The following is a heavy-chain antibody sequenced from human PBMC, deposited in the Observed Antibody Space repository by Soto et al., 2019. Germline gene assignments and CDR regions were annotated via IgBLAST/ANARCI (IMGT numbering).Heavy chain of an antibody. CDR3: ARDRPQTYYYSSSGRVND. V-gene: IGHV3-21*06. J-gene: IGHJ4*01. CDR1: GFTISSSR. D-gene: IGHD3-22*01. CDR2: ISSTSNYK. Sequence: GGSLRLSCAASGFTISSSRMNWVRQAPGNGLEWVSSISSTSNYKYYADSVKGRLTISRDNAKNQLYLQMNSLRAEDTAVYYCARDRPQTYYYSSSGRVNDWGDGT.